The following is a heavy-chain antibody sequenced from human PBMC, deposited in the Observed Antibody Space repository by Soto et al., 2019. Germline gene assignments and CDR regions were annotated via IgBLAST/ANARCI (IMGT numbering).Heavy chain of an antibody. CDR3: ARTGTYSSSPSHYSGMDV. D-gene: IGHD3-10*01. J-gene: IGHJ6*02. Sequence: QVQLVQSGAEVREPGSSVRVSCKASGGTFGNFIMNWVRQTPGQGLEWMGGIVPMLGTPTYAEKFTGRVRISAAGSTSTPYMELTSLTSEDTAIYYCARTGTYSSSPSHYSGMDVWGQGTTVTVSS. V-gene: IGHV1-69*01. CDR1: GGTFGNFI. CDR2: IVPMLGTP.